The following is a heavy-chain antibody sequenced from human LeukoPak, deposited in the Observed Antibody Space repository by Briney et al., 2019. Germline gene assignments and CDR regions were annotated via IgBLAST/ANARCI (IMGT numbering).Heavy chain of an antibody. J-gene: IGHJ4*02. D-gene: IGHD2-2*01. Sequence: ASVKVSCKASGYTFTGYYMHWVRQAPGQGLEWMGWINPNSGGTNYAQKFQGRVTMTRDTSIGTAYMELSRLRSDDTAVYYCARDLGIYCSSTSCPFDYCGQGTLVTVSS. CDR1: GYTFTGYY. CDR3: ARDLGIYCSSTSCPFDY. CDR2: INPNSGGT. V-gene: IGHV1-2*02.